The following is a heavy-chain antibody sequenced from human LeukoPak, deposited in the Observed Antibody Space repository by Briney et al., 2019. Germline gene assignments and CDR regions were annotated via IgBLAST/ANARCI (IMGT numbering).Heavy chain of an antibody. J-gene: IGHJ5*02. Sequence: PSETLSLTCTVSGGSLSSYYWSWIRQPPGKGLEWIGYIYYSGRTNYNPSLKSRVTISVDTSKNHFSLKLSSVTAADTSVYYCARQKSGWFDPWGQGTLVTVSS. CDR3: ARQKSGWFDP. CDR1: GGSLSSYY. CDR2: IYYSGRT. V-gene: IGHV4-59*08.